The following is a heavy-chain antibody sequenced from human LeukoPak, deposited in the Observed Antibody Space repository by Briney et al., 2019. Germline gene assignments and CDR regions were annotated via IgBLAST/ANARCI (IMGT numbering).Heavy chain of an antibody. J-gene: IGHJ4*02. CDR2: INQDGSKT. Sequence: GGSLRLSCAASGFTFSSYWMSWVRQTPRKGLEWVANINQDGSKTYYVDSLKDRFTISRDNAKNSLYLQMNSLRAEDTAVYYCARDKGDYDTSGSLFVFGGQGTLVTVSS. CDR1: GFTFSSYW. D-gene: IGHD3-22*01. V-gene: IGHV3-7*03. CDR3: ARDKGDYDTSGSLFVF.